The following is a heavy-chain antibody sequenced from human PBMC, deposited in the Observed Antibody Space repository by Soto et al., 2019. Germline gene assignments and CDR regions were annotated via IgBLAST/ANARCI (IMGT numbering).Heavy chain of an antibody. J-gene: IGHJ4*02. CDR3: AKEQWLALDY. D-gene: IGHD6-19*01. Sequence: QVQLVESGGGVVQPGRSLRLSCAASGFTFSSYGMHWVRQAPGKGLEWVAVISYDGSNKYYADSVKGRFTISRDNSKNTLYLQMNSLRAEDTAVYYCAKEQWLALDYWGQGTLFTVSS. V-gene: IGHV3-30*18. CDR1: GFTFSSYG. CDR2: ISYDGSNK.